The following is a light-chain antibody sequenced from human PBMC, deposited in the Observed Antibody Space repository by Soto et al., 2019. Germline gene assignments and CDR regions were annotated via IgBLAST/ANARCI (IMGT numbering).Light chain of an antibody. CDR1: QSVSSAY. V-gene: IGKV3-20*01. CDR3: QQYGGPPLLT. CDR2: GTS. Sequence: EVVLTQSPDTLSLSPGEGATLSCRASQSVSSAYLAWYQQKPGQAPRLLIYGTSTRATGIPDRFSGSGSGTDFTLTISRLEPEDFAVYYCQQYGGPPLLTFGGGTKVEIK. J-gene: IGKJ4*01.